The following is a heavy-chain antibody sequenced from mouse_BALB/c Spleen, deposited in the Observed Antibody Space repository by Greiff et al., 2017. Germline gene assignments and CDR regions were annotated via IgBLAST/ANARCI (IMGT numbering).Heavy chain of an antibody. D-gene: IGHD3-3*01. J-gene: IGHJ4*01. CDR2: ISSGGSYT. CDR3: ARQGDFYAMDY. CDR1: GFTFSSYG. Sequence: EVQRVESGGDLVKPGGSLKLSCAASGFTFSSYGMSWVRQTPDKRLEWVATISSGGSYTYYPDSVKGRFTISRDNAKNTLYLQMSSLKSEDTAMYYCARQGDFYAMDYWGQGTSVTVSS. V-gene: IGHV5-6*01.